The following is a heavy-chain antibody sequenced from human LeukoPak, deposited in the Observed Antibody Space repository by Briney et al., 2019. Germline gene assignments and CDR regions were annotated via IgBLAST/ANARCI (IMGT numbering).Heavy chain of an antibody. CDR1: GGSFSGYY. CDR3: ARRWRQLDYFDY. CDR2: INHSGST. J-gene: IGHJ4*02. V-gene: IGHV4-34*01. Sequence: PSETLSLTCAVYGGSFSGYYWSWIRQPPGKGLEWIGEINHSGSTNYNPSLKSRVTISVDTSKNQFSLKLSSVTAADTAVYYCARRWRQLDYFDYWGQGTLVTVSS. D-gene: IGHD4-23*01.